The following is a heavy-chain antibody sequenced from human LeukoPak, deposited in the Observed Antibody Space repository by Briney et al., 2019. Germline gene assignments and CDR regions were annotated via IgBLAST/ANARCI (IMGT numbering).Heavy chain of an antibody. V-gene: IGHV3-21*01. CDR3: ARVLRGYSYGAFDY. D-gene: IGHD5-18*01. CDR2: ISSSSSYI. J-gene: IGHJ4*02. Sequence: AGSLRLSCAASGFAFSTYSMDWVRQAPGKGLEWVSSISSSSSYIYYADSVKGRFTISRDNAKNSLYLQMNSLRAEDTAVYYCARVLRGYSYGAFDYWGQGTLVTVSS. CDR1: GFAFSTYS.